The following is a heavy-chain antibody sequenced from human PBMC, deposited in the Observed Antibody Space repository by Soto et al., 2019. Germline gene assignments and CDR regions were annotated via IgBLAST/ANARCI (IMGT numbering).Heavy chain of an antibody. CDR2: MYFNGGI. Sequence: SETLSLTCTVFGGSISSRLYYWDWIRQPPGKGLEWIVNMYFNGGINYNPSLRSRVSISVDTSKNEFSLRLSSVTAADTAVYFCARSVAVPGAHIDYWGQGTQVTVSS. CDR3: ARSVAVPGAHIDY. J-gene: IGHJ4*02. CDR1: GGSISSRLYY. D-gene: IGHD6-19*01. V-gene: IGHV4-39*07.